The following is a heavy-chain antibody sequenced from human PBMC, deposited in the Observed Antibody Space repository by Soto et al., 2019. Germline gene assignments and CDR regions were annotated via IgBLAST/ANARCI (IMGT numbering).Heavy chain of an antibody. J-gene: IGHJ4*02. D-gene: IGHD5-12*01. Sequence: QVQLVQSGAEVKKPGAPVKVSCKASGYSFTDYDINWVRQATGQGLEWMGWMNPNTGNTRYAQKFQGRFSMTRDTSISTTYMELGSLRSEDTAVYYCARGKLATLTDFWGQGTLVTVSS. V-gene: IGHV1-8*01. CDR3: ARGKLATLTDF. CDR2: MNPNTGNT. CDR1: GYSFTDYD.